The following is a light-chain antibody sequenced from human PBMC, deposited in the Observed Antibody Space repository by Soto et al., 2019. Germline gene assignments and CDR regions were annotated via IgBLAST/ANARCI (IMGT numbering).Light chain of an antibody. J-gene: IGLJ1*01. CDR3: CSYTTSNTHQRV. CDR2: DVS. CDR1: SSDVGGYNY. V-gene: IGLV2-14*01. Sequence: QSVLTQPASVSGSPGQSITISCTGTSSDVGGYNYVSWYQQHPGKAPKFMIYDVSNRPSGVSNRFSGSKSGNTASLTISGLQAEDEADYYCCSYTTSNTHQRVFGTGTKLTVL.